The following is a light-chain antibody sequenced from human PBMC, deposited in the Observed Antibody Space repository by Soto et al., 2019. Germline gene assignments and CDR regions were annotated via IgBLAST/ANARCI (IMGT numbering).Light chain of an antibody. V-gene: IGKV1-5*01. Sequence: DIQMTQSPSTLSASVGDRVTITCRASQSISSWLAWYQQKPGKAPKILIYDASSLESGVPSRFSGSGSGTEFTLTISSLQPDDFATYYCQQYNSYPYPFGQGTKLEIK. CDR2: DAS. CDR3: QQYNSYPYP. J-gene: IGKJ2*01. CDR1: QSISSW.